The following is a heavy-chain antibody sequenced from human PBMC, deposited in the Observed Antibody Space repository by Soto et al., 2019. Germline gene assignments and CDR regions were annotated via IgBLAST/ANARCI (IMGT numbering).Heavy chain of an antibody. CDR1: GYSFAGYW. Sequence: GESLKISCKGSGYSFAGYWITWVRQKPGKGLEWMGRIDPSDSQTYYSPSFRGHVTISVTKSITTVFLQWSSLRASDTAMYYCSRQIYDSDTGPNFQYYFDSWGQVPPVPVSS. D-gene: IGHD3-22*01. CDR2: IDPSDSQT. J-gene: IGHJ4*02. CDR3: SRQIYDSDTGPNFQYYFDS. V-gene: IGHV5-10-1*01.